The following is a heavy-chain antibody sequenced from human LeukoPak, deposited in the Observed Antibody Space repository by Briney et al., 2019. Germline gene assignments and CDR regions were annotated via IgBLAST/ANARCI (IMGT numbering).Heavy chain of an antibody. V-gene: IGHV2-70*01. CDR3: ARSSGLLGYFDY. CDR1: GFSLSTSGMW. Sequence: SGPALVQPTQPLTLTCTFSGFSLSTSGMWVSWIRQPPGKALEWLALIDWDDDKYYSTSLKTRLTISKDTSKNQVVLTMTNMDPVDTATYYCARSSGLLGYFDYWGQGTLVTVSS. D-gene: IGHD6-19*01. CDR2: IDWDDDK. J-gene: IGHJ4*02.